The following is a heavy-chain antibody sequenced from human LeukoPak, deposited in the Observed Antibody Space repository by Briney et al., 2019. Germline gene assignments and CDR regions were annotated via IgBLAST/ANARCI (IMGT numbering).Heavy chain of an antibody. CDR3: AKAFTYYYDSSGSEDAFDI. CDR1: GFTFSSYA. D-gene: IGHD3-22*01. J-gene: IGHJ3*02. CDR2: ISGSGGST. V-gene: IGHV3-23*01. Sequence: GGSLRLSCAASGFTFSSYAMSWVRHAPGKGLEWVSAISGSGGSTYYADSVKGRFTISRDNSKNTLYLQMNSLRAEDTAVYYCAKAFTYYYDSSGSEDAFDIWGQGTMVTVSS.